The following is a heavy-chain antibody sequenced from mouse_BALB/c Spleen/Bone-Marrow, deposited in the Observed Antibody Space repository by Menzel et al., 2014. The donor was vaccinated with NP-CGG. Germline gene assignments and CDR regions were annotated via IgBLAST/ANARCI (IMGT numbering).Heavy chain of an antibody. D-gene: IGHD2-3*01. CDR1: GYSITSGYS. V-gene: IGHV3-1*02. Sequence: VQLQQSGPDLVKPSQSPSLTCTVTGYSITSGYSWHWIRQFPENKLEWMGFIYYSGGSNYNPSLKSRVSISRDTSKNQFFLQLNSVTSEDAATYYCARHDGYFDNWGQGTTLTVSS. CDR2: IYYSGGS. J-gene: IGHJ2*01. CDR3: ARHDGYFDN.